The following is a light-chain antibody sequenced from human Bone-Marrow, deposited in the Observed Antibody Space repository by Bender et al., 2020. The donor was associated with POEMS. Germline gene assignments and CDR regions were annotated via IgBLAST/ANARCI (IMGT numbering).Light chain of an antibody. J-gene: IGLJ7*01. CDR2: DDS. V-gene: IGLV3-21*02. CDR3: KVWDVSSDHVV. Sequence: SYELTQPPSVSVSPGQTARITCSGDALPKKYACWYQQKPGQAPLLVVYDDSVRPSGIPERFSGSKSGNTATLTISRVEAGDEAEYYCKVWDVSSDHVVFGGGTQLTVL. CDR1: ALPKKY.